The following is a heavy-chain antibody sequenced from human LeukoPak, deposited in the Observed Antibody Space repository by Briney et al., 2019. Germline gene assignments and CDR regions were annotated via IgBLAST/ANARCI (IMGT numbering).Heavy chain of an antibody. CDR2: ISGSGGST. D-gene: IGHD3-16*02. CDR1: GFTFSSYA. V-gene: IGHV3-23*01. Sequence: GGSLRLSCAASGFTFSSYAMSWVRQAPGKGLEWVSAISGSGGSTYYADSVKGRFTISRDNSKNTLYLQMNSLRAEDAAVYYCAKDQEVIFQGSFDPWGQGTLVTVSS. J-gene: IGHJ5*02. CDR3: AKDQEVIFQGSFDP.